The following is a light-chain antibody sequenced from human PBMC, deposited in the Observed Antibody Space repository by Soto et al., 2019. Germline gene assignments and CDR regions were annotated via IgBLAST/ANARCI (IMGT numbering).Light chain of an antibody. Sequence: EILLTQSPATLALSPGERATLSCWASQSISSYLAWYQQKPGLAPRLLIYDASSRPTGIPDRFSGSGSGTDFTLTISRLEPEDFEVCYCQQFSSYPLTFGGGTKVDIK. J-gene: IGKJ4*01. V-gene: IGKV3D-20*01. CDR2: DAS. CDR3: QQFSSYPLT. CDR1: QSISSY.